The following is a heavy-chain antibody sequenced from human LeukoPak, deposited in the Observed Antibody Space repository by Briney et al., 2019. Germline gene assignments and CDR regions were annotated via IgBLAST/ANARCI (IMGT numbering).Heavy chain of an antibody. CDR1: RFTFSHYG. D-gene: IGHD6-19*01. Sequence: GGSPRLSCAASRFTFSHYGMHWVRQAPGKGLEWVAVISYDGSNKYYADSVKGRFTISRDNSKSTLYLQMNSLRVEDTAVYYCAKDRDRLVLYYFDYWGQGTLVTVSS. CDR3: AKDRDRLVLYYFDY. V-gene: IGHV3-30*18. J-gene: IGHJ4*02. CDR2: ISYDGSNK.